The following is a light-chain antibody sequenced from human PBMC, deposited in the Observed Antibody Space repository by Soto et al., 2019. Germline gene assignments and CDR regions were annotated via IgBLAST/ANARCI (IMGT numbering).Light chain of an antibody. CDR3: QQGYTTPLT. CDR2: AAS. Sequence: DIQMTQSPSSLSASVGDRVTITCRTSQSITTFLNWYQQKPGKAPNLLIYAASSLQSGVPSRFSDSGSGTEFTLTISSLQPEDFATYYCQQGYTTPLTFGGGTKV. J-gene: IGKJ4*01. CDR1: QSITTF. V-gene: IGKV1-39*01.